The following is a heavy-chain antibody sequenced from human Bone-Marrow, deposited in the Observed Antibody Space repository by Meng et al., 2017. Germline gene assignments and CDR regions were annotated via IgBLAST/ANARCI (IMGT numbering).Heavy chain of an antibody. CDR2: IIPILGIA. Sequence: SVKVSCKASGGTFSSYTISWVRQAPGQGLEWMGRIIPILGIANYAQKFQGRVTITADKSTSTAYMELSSLRSEDTAVYYCARDPSVKDDFWSGYYSGERNWFDPWGQGTLVTVSS. CDR3: ARDPSVKDDFWSGYYSGERNWFDP. CDR1: GGTFSSYT. D-gene: IGHD3-3*01. V-gene: IGHV1-69*04. J-gene: IGHJ5*02.